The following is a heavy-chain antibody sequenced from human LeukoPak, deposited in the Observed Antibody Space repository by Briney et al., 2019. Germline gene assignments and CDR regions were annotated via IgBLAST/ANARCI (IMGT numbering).Heavy chain of an antibody. CDR2: INPNSGGT. J-gene: IGHJ4*02. CDR3: ASSFRLIAARPLFTDY. CDR1: GYTFTGYY. Sequence: GASVKVSCKASGYTFTGYYMHWVRQAPGQGLECMGWINPNSGGTNYAQKFQGRVTMTRDTSISTAYMEPSSLRSEDTAVYYCASSFRLIAARPLFTDYWGQGTLVTVSS. D-gene: IGHD6-6*01. V-gene: IGHV1-2*02.